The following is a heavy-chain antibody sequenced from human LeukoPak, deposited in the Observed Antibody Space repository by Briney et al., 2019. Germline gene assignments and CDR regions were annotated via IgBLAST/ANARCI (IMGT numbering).Heavy chain of an antibody. D-gene: IGHD3-3*01. V-gene: IGHV1-18*01. CDR2: ISVYNGNT. Sequence: ASVKVSCKASGYTFTSYGISWVRQAPGQGLEWMGWISVYNGNTKYVQKFRGRVTMTTDTSTRTAYMELRSLGSDDTAVYYCARHTGSLYDFWSGYIDYWGQGTLVTVSS. J-gene: IGHJ4*02. CDR3: ARHTGSLYDFWSGYIDY. CDR1: GYTFTSYG.